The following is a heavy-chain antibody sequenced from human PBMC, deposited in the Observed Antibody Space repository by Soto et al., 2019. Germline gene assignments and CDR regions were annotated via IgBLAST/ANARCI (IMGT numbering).Heavy chain of an antibody. CDR1: GGSFSGYY. CDR3: ARDXXXXSXXYGIDY. V-gene: IGHV4-34*01. J-gene: IGHJ4*02. CDR2: INHSGST. D-gene: IGHD3-22*01. Sequence: QVQLQQWGAGLLKPSETLSLTCAVYGGSFSGYYWSWIRQPPGKGLEWIGEINHSGSTNYNPSLKSRVTISVDTSKNQFSLKLSSVXAADTAXYYXARDXXXXSXXYGIDYWGQGTLVTVSS.